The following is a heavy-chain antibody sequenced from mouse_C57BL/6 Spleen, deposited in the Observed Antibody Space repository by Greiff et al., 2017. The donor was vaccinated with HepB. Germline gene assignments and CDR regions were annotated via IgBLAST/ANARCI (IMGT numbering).Heavy chain of an antibody. CDR3: ARAYYSNYEWDWYFDV. CDR1: GYSFTGYY. V-gene: IGHV1-42*01. D-gene: IGHD2-5*01. CDR2: INPSTGGT. J-gene: IGHJ1*03. Sequence: EVQLQQSGPELVKPGASVKISCKASGYSFTGYYMNWVKQSPEKSLEWIGEINPSTGGTTYNQKFKAKATLTVDKSSSTAYMQLKSLTSEDSAVYYCARAYYSNYEWDWYFDVWGTGTTVTVSS.